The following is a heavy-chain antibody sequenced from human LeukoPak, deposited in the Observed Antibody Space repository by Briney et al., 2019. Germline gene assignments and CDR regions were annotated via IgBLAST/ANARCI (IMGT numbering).Heavy chain of an antibody. J-gene: IGHJ2*01. V-gene: IGHV1-69*04. CDR2: IIPILGIP. Sequence: ASVKVSCKASGYTFTGFYIHWVRQAPGQGLEWMGRIIPILGIPNYAQKFQGRVTITADKSTTTAYMELSSLRSEDTAVYYCATEAIVVVTARDYWYFDLWGRGTLVTVSS. CDR1: GYTFTGFY. D-gene: IGHD2-21*02. CDR3: ATEAIVVVTARDYWYFDL.